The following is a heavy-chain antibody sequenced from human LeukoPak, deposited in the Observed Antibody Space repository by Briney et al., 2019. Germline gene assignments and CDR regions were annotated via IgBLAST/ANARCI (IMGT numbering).Heavy chain of an antibody. V-gene: IGHV3-53*01. D-gene: IGHD4/OR15-4a*01. CDR1: GFTVSCNY. Sequence: PGGSLRLSCTASGFTVSCNYMSWVRQAPGKGLEWVSIIYSGGSIYYADSVKGRLTISRDNAKNTLYLQMNSLRAEDTAVYYCARSDYYFDYWGQGTLVTVSS. J-gene: IGHJ4*02. CDR2: IYSGGSI. CDR3: ARSDYYFDY.